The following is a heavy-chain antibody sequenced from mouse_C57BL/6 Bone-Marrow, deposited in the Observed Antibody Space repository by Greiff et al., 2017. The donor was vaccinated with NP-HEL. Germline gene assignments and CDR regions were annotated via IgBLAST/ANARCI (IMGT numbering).Heavy chain of an antibody. J-gene: IGHJ4*01. CDR1: GYSITSDY. V-gene: IGHV3-8*01. Sequence: EVKLLESGPGLAKPSQTLSLTCSVTGYSITSDYWNWIRKFPGNKLEYMGYISYSGSTYYNPSLKSRISITRDTSKNQYYLQLNSVTTEDTATYYCARSPYPYGSYYAMDYWGQGTSVTVSS. CDR3: ARSPYPYGSYYAMDY. D-gene: IGHD1-1*01. CDR2: ISYSGST.